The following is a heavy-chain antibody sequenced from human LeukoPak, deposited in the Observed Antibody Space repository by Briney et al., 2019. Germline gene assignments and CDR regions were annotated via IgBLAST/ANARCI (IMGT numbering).Heavy chain of an antibody. J-gene: IGHJ4*02. D-gene: IGHD6-19*01. CDR2: ISGSGGST. CDR3: AKDRSGVAVAGSLFDY. Sequence: GGSLRLSCAATGFTFISYAMSWLRQAPGKGLEWVSGISGSGGSTYYADSVKGRFTISRDNSKNTLYLQMNSLRAEDTAVYYCAKDRSGVAVAGSLFDYWGPGTLVTVSS. CDR1: GFTFISYA. V-gene: IGHV3-23*01.